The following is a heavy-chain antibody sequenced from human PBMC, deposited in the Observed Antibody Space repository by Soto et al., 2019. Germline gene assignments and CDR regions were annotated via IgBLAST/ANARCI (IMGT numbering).Heavy chain of an antibody. J-gene: IGHJ4*02. CDR3: ARDRDWAFDY. CDR2: IFVDSTTI. Sequence: GSLKLSCVASGFSFSSYSLVWVRQAPGKGLEWVSYIFVDSTTIYYADSVKGRFTVSRDNAQNSLFLVINSLRAEDTAVYYCARDRDWAFDYWGQGTLVTAPQ. CDR1: GFSFSSYS. V-gene: IGHV3-48*04. D-gene: IGHD3-9*01.